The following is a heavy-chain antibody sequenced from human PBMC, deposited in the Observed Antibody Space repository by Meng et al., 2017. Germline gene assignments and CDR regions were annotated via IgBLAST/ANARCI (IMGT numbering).Heavy chain of an antibody. CDR1: GYTYTHYQ. V-gene: IGHV1-18*01. CDR2: IHPSGNA. J-gene: IGHJ4*02. D-gene: IGHD6-19*01. Sequence: QVQLVQSGAEVKKPGASVKVSCKASGYTYTHYQMDWVRQAPGQGLEWMGWIHPSGNANYAQKFQGRVTMTTDTSMTTAYMELRSLRSDDSALYYCVKHSSDWSLDSWGQGTLVTVSS. CDR3: VKHSSDWSLDS.